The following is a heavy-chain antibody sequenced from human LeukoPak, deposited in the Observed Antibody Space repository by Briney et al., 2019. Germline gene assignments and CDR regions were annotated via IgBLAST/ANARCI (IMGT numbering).Heavy chain of an antibody. J-gene: IGHJ4*02. CDR2: IYYSGST. Sequence: PSETLSLTCTVSGGSISSYYWRWIRQPPGKGLEWLGYIYYSGSTNYNPSLKSRVTISVDTSKNQFSLKLSSVTAADTAAYYCARGTGTTAYWGQGTLVTVSS. CDR3: ARGTGTTAY. D-gene: IGHD1-1*01. V-gene: IGHV4-59*01. CDR1: GGSISSYY.